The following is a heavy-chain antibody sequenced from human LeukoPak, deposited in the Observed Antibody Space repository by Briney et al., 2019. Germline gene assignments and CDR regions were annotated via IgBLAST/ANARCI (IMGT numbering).Heavy chain of an antibody. D-gene: IGHD2-8*02. CDR3: AKEVTGHSYYFDY. CDR1: GFTFSNYA. Sequence: GGSLRLSCAASGFTFSNYAMSWVRQAPGKGLEWVSAIGGSGGDTFYADSVKGRFTISRDNSKNTLYLQMNSLRAEDTAVYYCAKEVTGHSYYFDYWGQGTLVTVSS. V-gene: IGHV3-23*01. J-gene: IGHJ4*02. CDR2: IGGSGGDT.